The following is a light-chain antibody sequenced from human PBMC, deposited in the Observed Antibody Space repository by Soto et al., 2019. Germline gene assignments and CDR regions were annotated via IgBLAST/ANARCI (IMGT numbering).Light chain of an antibody. V-gene: IGKV3-15*01. CDR2: GAT. J-gene: IGKJ5*01. CDR1: QSVSVL. Sequence: EIAMTQSPATLSLSPGERATLSCRASQSVSVLLAWYQQKPGQAPRRLIHGATTRATGTPARFSGSGSGTESTLTLSRLETEDFAIYYGQQRSSWPLTFGQGTRLEN. CDR3: QQRSSWPLT.